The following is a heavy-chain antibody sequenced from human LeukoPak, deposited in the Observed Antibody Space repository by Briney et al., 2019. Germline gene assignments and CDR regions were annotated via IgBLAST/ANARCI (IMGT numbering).Heavy chain of an antibody. CDR3: ARLGGDSSGYYYFDY. J-gene: IGHJ4*02. CDR2: INHSGST. D-gene: IGHD3-22*01. V-gene: IGHV4-34*01. CDR1: GGSFSGYY. Sequence: SETLSLTCAVYGGSFSGYYWSWIRQPPGKGLEWIGEINHSGSTNYNPSLKSRVTISVDTSKNQFSLKLSSVTAADTAVYYCARLGGDSSGYYYFDYWGQGTLVTVSS.